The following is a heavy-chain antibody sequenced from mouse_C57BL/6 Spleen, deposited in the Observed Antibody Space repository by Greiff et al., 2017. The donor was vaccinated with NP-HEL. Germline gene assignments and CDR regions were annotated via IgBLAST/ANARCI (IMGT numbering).Heavy chain of an antibody. D-gene: IGHD2-4*01. CDR2: INPNNGGT. Sequence: EVKLQESGPELVKPGASVKISCKASGYTFTDYYMNWVKQSHGKSLEWIGDINPNNGGTSYNQKFKGKATLTVDKSSSTAYMELRSLTSEDAAGYYCARDYAYWGQGTLVTVSA. V-gene: IGHV1-26*01. CDR3: ARDYAY. J-gene: IGHJ3*01. CDR1: GYTFTDYY.